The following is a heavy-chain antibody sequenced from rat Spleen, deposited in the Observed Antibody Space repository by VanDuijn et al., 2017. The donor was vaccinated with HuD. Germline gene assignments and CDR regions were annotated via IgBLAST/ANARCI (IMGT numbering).Heavy chain of an antibody. CDR1: GITFSNYD. D-gene: IGHD1-8*01. CDR2: ISTGGGNT. V-gene: IGHV5-25*01. CDR3: ARHRYKRTVAAVDY. J-gene: IGHJ2*01. Sequence: EVQLVESGGGLVQPGRSMKLSCTVSGITFSNYDMAWVRQAPTKGLEWVASISTGGGNTYYRASVKGRFTISRDNARSTLYLQMDSLRSEDSATYYCARHRYKRTVAAVDYWGQGVMVTVSS.